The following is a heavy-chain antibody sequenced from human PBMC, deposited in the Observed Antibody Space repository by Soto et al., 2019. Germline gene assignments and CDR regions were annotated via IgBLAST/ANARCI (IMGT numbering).Heavy chain of an antibody. V-gene: IGHV4-59*01. D-gene: IGHD2-21*02. CDR3: ARDLWGYCGTDCYPLDV. CDR2: MYNTGST. Sequence: SETLSLTCTASGDSISTSSWIWIRQPPGKGLEWIGYMYNTGSTVYNPSFKSRVTMSVDTSKNQFSLKLNSVTAADTAVYYCARDLWGYCGTDCYPLDVWGQGTTVTVSS. CDR1: GDSISTSS. J-gene: IGHJ6*02.